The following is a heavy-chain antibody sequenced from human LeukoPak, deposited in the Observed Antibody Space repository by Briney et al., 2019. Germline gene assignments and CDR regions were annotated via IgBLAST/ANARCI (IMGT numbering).Heavy chain of an antibody. CDR1: GFTFSGSA. CDR3: TSQLEVGAQFDY. D-gene: IGHD1-26*01. CDR2: IRSKANSYAT. J-gene: IGHJ4*02. V-gene: IGHV3-73*01. Sequence: GGSLRLSCAASGFTFSGSAMHWVRQASGKGLEWVGRIRSKANSYATAYAASVKGRFAISRDDSKNTAYLQMNSLKTEDTAVYYCTSQLEVGAQFDYWGQGTLVTVSS.